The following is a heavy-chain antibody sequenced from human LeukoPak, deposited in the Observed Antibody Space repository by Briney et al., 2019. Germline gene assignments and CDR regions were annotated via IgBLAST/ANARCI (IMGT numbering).Heavy chain of an antibody. J-gene: IGHJ6*02. V-gene: IGHV4-59*12. D-gene: IGHD3-9*01. Sequence: PSETLSLTCTVSGSSISSYYWSWIRQPPGKGLEWIGYIYYSGSTNYNPSLKSRVTISVDTSKNQFSLKLSSVTAADTAVYYCARATYYDILTGYLQGDYYYGMDVWGQGTTVTVSS. CDR1: GSSISSYY. CDR3: ARATYYDILTGYLQGDYYYGMDV. CDR2: IYYSGST.